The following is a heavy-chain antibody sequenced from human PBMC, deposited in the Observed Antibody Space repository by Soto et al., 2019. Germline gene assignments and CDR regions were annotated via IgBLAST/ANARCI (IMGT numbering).Heavy chain of an antibody. CDR3: ARDQDAFDF. Sequence: EVPLVESGGGLVKPGGSLRLSCAASGFTFSYYSMIWVRQAPGKGLECVSSISSSSSYIYFADSVKGRFTISRDNAKNSLYLQMNSLRAEDTAVYYCARDQDAFDFWGQGTMVTVSS. J-gene: IGHJ3*01. CDR2: ISSSSSYI. CDR1: GFTFSYYS. V-gene: IGHV3-21*02.